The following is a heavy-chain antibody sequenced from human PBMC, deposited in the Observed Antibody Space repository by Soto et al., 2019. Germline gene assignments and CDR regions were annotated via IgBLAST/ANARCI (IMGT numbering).Heavy chain of an antibody. CDR3: ARHYGDYRGNFDY. D-gene: IGHD4-17*01. CDR1: GFTVSSNY. Sequence: EVQLVESGGGLVQPGGSLRLSCAASGFTVSSNYMSWVRQAPGKGLEWVSVIYSGGSTYYADSVKGRFTISINNPKNTLYLQMTSLRAEDTAVYYCARHYGDYRGNFDYWGQGTLVTVSS. V-gene: IGHV3-53*04. J-gene: IGHJ4*02. CDR2: IYSGGST.